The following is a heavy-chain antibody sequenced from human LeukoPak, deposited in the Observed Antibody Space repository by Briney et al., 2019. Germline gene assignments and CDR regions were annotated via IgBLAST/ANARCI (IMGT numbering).Heavy chain of an antibody. CDR3: ARGKVGATPPRLNY. J-gene: IGHJ4*02. CDR1: GFTFSSYS. Sequence: GGSLRLSCAASGFTFSSYSMNWVRQAPGKGLEWVSSISSSSYIYYADSVKGRFIISKDNAKNSLYLQMNSLRAEDTAVYYCARGKVGATPPRLNYWGQGTLVTVSS. CDR2: ISSSSYI. V-gene: IGHV3-21*01. D-gene: IGHD1-26*01.